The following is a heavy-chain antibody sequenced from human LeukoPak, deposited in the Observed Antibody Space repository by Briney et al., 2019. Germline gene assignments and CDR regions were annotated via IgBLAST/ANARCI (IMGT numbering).Heavy chain of an antibody. CDR1: GESLNSYY. CDR2: IYESGTT. V-gene: IGHV4-34*01. D-gene: IGHD2-15*01. CDR3: ARGAWATRLGS. Sequence: SETLSLTCAVYGESLNSYYWSWVRQPPREGLEWIGEIYESGTTEYNPSLKSRVTISMVPSKQQFSLSLSPVTAADTAVYYCARGAWATRLGSWGLGTPVIVSS. J-gene: IGHJ4*02.